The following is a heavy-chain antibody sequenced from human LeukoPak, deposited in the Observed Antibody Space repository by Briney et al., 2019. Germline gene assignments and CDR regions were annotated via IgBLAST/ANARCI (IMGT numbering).Heavy chain of an antibody. CDR2: IYYSGST. CDR1: GGSISSYY. J-gene: IGHJ4*02. D-gene: IGHD5-18*01. CDR3: ARGGYSYGRFDY. V-gene: IGHV4-59*01. Sequence: PETLSLTCTVSGGSISSYYWSWIRQPPGKGLEWIGYIYYSGSTNYNPSLKSRVTISVDTSKNQFSLKLSSVTAADTAVYYCARGGYSYGRFDYWGQGTLVTVSS.